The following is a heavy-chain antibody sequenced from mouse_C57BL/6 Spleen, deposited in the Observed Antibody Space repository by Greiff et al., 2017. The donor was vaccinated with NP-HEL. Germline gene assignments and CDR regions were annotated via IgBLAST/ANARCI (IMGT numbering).Heavy chain of an antibody. Sequence: VQLKESGAELVKPGASVKLSCTASGFNIKDYYMHWVKQRTEQGLEWIGRIDPEDGETKYAPKFQGKATITADTSSNTAYLQLSSLTSEDTAVYYCARLTTVVADYYAMDYWGQGTSVTVSS. J-gene: IGHJ4*01. CDR1: GFNIKDYY. CDR2: IDPEDGET. D-gene: IGHD1-1*01. V-gene: IGHV14-2*01. CDR3: ARLTTVVADYYAMDY.